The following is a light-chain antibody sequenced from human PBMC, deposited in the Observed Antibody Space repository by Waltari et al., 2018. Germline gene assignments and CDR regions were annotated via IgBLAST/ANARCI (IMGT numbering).Light chain of an antibody. CDR3: QQSNTWPPST. J-gene: IGKJ2*01. CDR2: GAS. CDR1: QSVSRN. Sequence: EIVRTQSPATLSVSPGERATLSSRASQSVSRNLAWYQQKPGQALRRLIYGASTRATGIPARFSGRGSGTEFTLTISSMQSAHFAVYYCQQSNTWPPSTFGQGTKLEI. V-gene: IGKV3-15*01.